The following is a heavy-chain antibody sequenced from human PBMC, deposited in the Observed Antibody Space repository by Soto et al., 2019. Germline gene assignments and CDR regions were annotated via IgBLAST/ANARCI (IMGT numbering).Heavy chain of an antibody. CDR2: ISYDGSNK. Sequence: GGSLRLSCAASGFTFSSYGMHWVRQAPGKGLEWVAVISYDGSNKYYADSVKGRFTISRDNSKNTLYLQMNSLRAEDTAVYYCAKGSGTLNGFDIWGQGTMVTVS. J-gene: IGHJ3*02. CDR3: AKGSGTLNGFDI. D-gene: IGHD6-13*01. V-gene: IGHV3-30*18. CDR1: GFTFSSYG.